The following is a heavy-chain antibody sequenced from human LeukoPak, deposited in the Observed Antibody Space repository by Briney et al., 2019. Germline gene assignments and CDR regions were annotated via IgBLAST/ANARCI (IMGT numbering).Heavy chain of an antibody. Sequence: PSETLSLTCTVSGGSISSYYWNWIRQPPGKGLEWIGYIYSSGNTHYNPSLKSRVTISLDTSKNQFSLKLNSVTAADTAVYYCANWEILGAFDIWGQGTMVTVSS. J-gene: IGHJ3*02. CDR2: IYSSGNT. CDR1: GGSISSYY. CDR3: ANWEILGAFDI. V-gene: IGHV4-59*03. D-gene: IGHD7-27*01.